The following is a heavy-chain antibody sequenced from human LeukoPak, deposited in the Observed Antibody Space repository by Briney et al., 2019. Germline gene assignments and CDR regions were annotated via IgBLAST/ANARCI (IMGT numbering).Heavy chain of an antibody. CDR2: ISYDGSNK. Sequence: GGSLRLSCAASGFTFSSYAMHWVRQAPGKGLEWVAVISYDGSNKYYADSVKGRFTISRDNSKNTLYLQMNSLRAEDTAVYYCATPIVVVVAATRGAFDIWGQGTMVAVSS. CDR1: GFTFSSYA. V-gene: IGHV3-30*04. CDR3: ATPIVVVVAATRGAFDI. J-gene: IGHJ3*02. D-gene: IGHD2-15*01.